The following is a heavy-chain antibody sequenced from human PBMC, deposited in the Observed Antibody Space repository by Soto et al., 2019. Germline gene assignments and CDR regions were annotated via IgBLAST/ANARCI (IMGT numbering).Heavy chain of an antibody. J-gene: IGHJ5*02. Sequence: PGGSLRLSCAASGFSISSYWMHWVRQAPGKGLVWVSRINSDESNTDYADSVKGRFTISRDNVKNTLYLQMNSLRAEDTALYYCVLFIDTTAKTWFYPWALRTLFPVSA. CDR2: INSDESNT. CDR1: GFSISSYW. D-gene: IGHD1-1*01. CDR3: VLFIDTTAKTWFYP. V-gene: IGHV3-74*01.